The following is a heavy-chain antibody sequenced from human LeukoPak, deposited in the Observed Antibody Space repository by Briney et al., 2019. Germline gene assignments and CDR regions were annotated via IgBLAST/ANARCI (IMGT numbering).Heavy chain of an antibody. CDR3: AREYNYYDSSGWDAFEI. CDR1: GGSISTYY. V-gene: IGHV4-59*01. CDR2: IYYSGST. J-gene: IGHJ3*02. D-gene: IGHD3-22*01. Sequence: SETLSLTCTASGGSISTYYWNWIRQPPGKGLEWIGYIYYSGSTNYNPSLTGRVTTSVDTSKNQFSLKLSSVTAADTAVYYCAREYNYYDSSGWDAFEIWGQGTMVTVSS.